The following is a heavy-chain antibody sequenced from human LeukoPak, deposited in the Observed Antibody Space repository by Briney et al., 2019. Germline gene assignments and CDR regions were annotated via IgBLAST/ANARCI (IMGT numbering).Heavy chain of an antibody. V-gene: IGHV4-59*08. CDR3: ARRCGGDCYSGNDAFDI. J-gene: IGHJ3*02. Sequence: SETLSLTCTVSGGSISSYFWSWIRQPPGKGLEWTGHIYYSGSTNYNPSLKSRVTISVDTSKNQFSLRLSSVTAADTAVYYCARRCGGDCYSGNDAFDIWGQGTMVTVSS. CDR1: GGSISSYF. CDR2: IYYSGST. D-gene: IGHD2-21*02.